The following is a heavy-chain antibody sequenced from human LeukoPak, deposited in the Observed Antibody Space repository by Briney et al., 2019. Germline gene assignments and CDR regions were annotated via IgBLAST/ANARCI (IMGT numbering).Heavy chain of an antibody. CDR3: ARSTMIAPRGAFDI. V-gene: IGHV3-21*01. J-gene: IGHJ3*02. Sequence: PGGSLRLSCAASGFTFSTYSMNWVRQAREKGLEWVPSISSSRSYIYYADSVKGRFTISRDNAKKSLYLQMNSLRVEDTALYYCARSTMIAPRGAFDIWGQGTMVTVSS. D-gene: IGHD3-22*01. CDR2: ISSSRSYI. CDR1: GFTFSTYS.